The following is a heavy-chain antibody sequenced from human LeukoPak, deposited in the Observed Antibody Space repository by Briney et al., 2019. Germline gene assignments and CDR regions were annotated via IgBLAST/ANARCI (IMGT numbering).Heavy chain of an antibody. J-gene: IGHJ4*02. V-gene: IGHV3-23*01. CDR1: GFTFSSYA. Sequence: GASLRLSCAASGFTFSSYAMSWVRQAPGKGLEWVSAISGSGGSTYYADSVKGRFTISRDNSKNTLYLQMNSLRAEDTAVYYCAKDSWEYCSSTSCYKGSLDWGQGTLVTVYS. CDR2: ISGSGGST. CDR3: AKDSWEYCSSTSCYKGSLD. D-gene: IGHD2-2*02.